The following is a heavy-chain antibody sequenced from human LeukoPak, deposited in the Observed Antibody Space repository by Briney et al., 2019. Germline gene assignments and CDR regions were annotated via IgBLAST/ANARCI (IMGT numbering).Heavy chain of an antibody. CDR2: IYTSGST. D-gene: IGHD3-22*01. J-gene: IGHJ6*02. Sequence: SETLSLTCTVSGGSISSYYWSWIRQPAGKGLEWIGRIYTSGSTNYNLSLKSRVTMSVDTSKNQFSLKLSSVTAADTAVYYCARDYYDTSGEGMDVWGQGTTVTVSS. V-gene: IGHV4-4*07. CDR3: ARDYYDTSGEGMDV. CDR1: GGSISSYY.